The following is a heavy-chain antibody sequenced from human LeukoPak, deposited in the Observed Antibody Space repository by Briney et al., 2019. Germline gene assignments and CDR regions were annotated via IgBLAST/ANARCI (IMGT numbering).Heavy chain of an antibody. V-gene: IGHV1-18*01. D-gene: IGHD3-22*01. CDR3: ARVISYDSSGYYSHFDY. CDR1: GYTFTSYG. J-gene: IGHJ4*02. CDR2: ISAYNGNT. Sequence: ASVKVSCKASGYTFTSYGISWVRQAPGQGLEWMGWISAYNGNTNYAQKLQGRVTMTTDTSTSTAYMELRSLRSDDTAVYYCARVISYDSSGYYSHFDYWGQGTLVTVSS.